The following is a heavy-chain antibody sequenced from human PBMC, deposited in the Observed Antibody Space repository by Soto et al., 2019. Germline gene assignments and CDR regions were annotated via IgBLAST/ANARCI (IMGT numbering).Heavy chain of an antibody. CDR2: MNPNSGNT. D-gene: IGHD3-10*01. J-gene: IGHJ3*02. Sequence: ASVKVSCKASGYTFTSYDINWVRQAPGQGLEWMGWMNPNSGNTGYAQKFQGRVTMTRNTSINTAYMELSSLRSEDTAVYYCERGGPVWFGEQHAFDIWGQGTMVTVSS. CDR1: GYTFTSYD. V-gene: IGHV1-8*01. CDR3: ERGGPVWFGEQHAFDI.